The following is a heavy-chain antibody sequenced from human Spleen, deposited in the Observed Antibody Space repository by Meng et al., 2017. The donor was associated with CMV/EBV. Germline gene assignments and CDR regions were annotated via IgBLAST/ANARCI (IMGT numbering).Heavy chain of an antibody. V-gene: IGHV3-7*03. Sequence: GGSLRLSCAASRFTFSSHWMSWVRQAPGKGLEWVANIDQDGSDKHYVDSVKGRFTISRDNAKNSLYLQMNSLRAEDTAVYYCARDPGIEARDDYWGQGTLVTVSS. J-gene: IGHJ4*02. CDR2: IDQDGSDK. CDR1: RFTFSSHW. D-gene: IGHD6-6*01. CDR3: ARDPGIEARDDY.